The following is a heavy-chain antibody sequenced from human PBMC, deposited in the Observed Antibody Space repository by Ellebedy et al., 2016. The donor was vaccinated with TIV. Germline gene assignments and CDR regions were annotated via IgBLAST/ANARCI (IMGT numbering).Heavy chain of an antibody. CDR1: GDSVSTDIG. J-gene: IGHJ6*02. V-gene: IGHV6-1*01. Sequence: SQTLSLTCVISGDSVSTDIGWNWIRQSPSRGLEWLGRTYYRSKWNNNYPVSLKSRITINPDTSKNLFSLQLNSVTPEDTAVYYCARGWFGSGMGVWGQGTTVTVSS. CDR2: TYYRSKWNN. D-gene: IGHD3-10*01. CDR3: ARGWFGSGMGV.